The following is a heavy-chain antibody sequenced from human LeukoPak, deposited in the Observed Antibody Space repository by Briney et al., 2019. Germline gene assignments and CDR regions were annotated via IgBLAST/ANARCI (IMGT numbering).Heavy chain of an antibody. CDR1: GYTFTSYD. J-gene: IGHJ4*02. CDR3: AKPRLLWFGEPEQLGAFDY. CDR2: MNPNSGNT. D-gene: IGHD3-10*01. V-gene: IGHV1-8*01. Sequence: ASVKVSCKASGYTFTSYDINWVRQATGQGLEWMGWMNPNSGNTGYAQKFQGRVTMTRNTSISTAYMELSSLRSEDTAVYYCAKPRLLWFGEPEQLGAFDYWGQGTLVTVSS.